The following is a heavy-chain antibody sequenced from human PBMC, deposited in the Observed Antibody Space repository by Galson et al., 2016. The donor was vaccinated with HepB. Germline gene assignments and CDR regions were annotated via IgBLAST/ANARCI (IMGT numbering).Heavy chain of an antibody. D-gene: IGHD6-19*01. Sequence: SVKVSCKASGYSFSDYFIHWVRHAPGQGLEWMGWINPNSGGTNYAQKFQGWVSMTRDTSISTAYMELSRLTSDDTAVYYCARARGSGYGLDVWGPGTTVTVSS. CDR2: INPNSGGT. J-gene: IGHJ6*02. CDR1: GYSFSDYF. V-gene: IGHV1-2*04. CDR3: ARARGSGYGLDV.